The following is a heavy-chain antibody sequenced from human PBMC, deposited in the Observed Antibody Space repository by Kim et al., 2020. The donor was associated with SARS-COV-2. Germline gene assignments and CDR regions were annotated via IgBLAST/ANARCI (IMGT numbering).Heavy chain of an antibody. J-gene: IGHJ2*01. CDR1: GGSISSGGYY. Sequence: SETLSLTCTVSGGSISSGGYYWSWIRQHPGKGLEWIGYIYYSGSTYYNPSLKSRVTISVDTSKNQFSLKLGSVTAADTAVYYCARDTYYDILTGTYWYFDLWGRGTLVTVSS. V-gene: IGHV4-31*03. D-gene: IGHD3-9*01. CDR3: ARDTYYDILTGTYWYFDL. CDR2: IYYSGST.